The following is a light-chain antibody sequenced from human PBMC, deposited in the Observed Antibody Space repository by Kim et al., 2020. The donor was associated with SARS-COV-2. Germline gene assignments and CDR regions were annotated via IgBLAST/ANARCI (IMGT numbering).Light chain of an antibody. V-gene: IGLV3-1*01. CDR1: KLGEKY. CDR3: QTWDSITVV. Sequence: SPGKTASITCSGDKLGEKYACWYQQKPGQSPVLVIYQDTKRPSGIPERFSGSNSGNTATLTISGTQAMDEADYYCQTWDSITVVFGGGTQLTVL. CDR2: QDT. J-gene: IGLJ2*01.